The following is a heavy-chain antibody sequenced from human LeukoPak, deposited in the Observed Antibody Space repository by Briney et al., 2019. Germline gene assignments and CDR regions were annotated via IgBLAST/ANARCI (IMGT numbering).Heavy chain of an antibody. Sequence: VQPGRSLRLSCAASGFTFSSYGMHWVRQAPGKGLEWVAVIWYDGSNKHYADSVKGRFTISRDNSKNTLYLQMNSLRAEDTAVYYCARDHCSSTSCYAQPAPFDYWGQGTLVTVSS. V-gene: IGHV3-33*01. CDR2: IWYDGSNK. J-gene: IGHJ4*02. CDR3: ARDHCSSTSCYAQPAPFDY. D-gene: IGHD2-2*01. CDR1: GFTFSSYG.